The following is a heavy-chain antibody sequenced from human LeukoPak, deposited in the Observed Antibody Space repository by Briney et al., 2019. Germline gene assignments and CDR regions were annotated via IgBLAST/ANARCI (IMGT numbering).Heavy chain of an antibody. Sequence: PGGSLRLSCAASGFTVSSNYMSWVRQAPGKGLEWVSVIYSGGSTYYADSVKGRFTISRDNSKNTLYLQMNSRRAEDTGVYYCARGVPAGNFDYSGQGTLVTVSS. D-gene: IGHD2-2*01. CDR2: IYSGGST. CDR1: GFTVSSNY. J-gene: IGHJ4*02. V-gene: IGHV3-53*01. CDR3: ARGVPAGNFDY.